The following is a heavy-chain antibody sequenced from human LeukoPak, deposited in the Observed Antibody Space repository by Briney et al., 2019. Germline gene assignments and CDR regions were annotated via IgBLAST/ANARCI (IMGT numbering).Heavy chain of an antibody. CDR2: IYTSGST. V-gene: IGHV4-61*02. CDR1: GGSISSGSYY. J-gene: IGHJ4*02. Sequence: NPSETLSLTCTVSGGSISSGSYYWNWIRQPAGKGLEWIGRIYTSGSTNYNPSLTSRVTISVDTSKNQFSLKLSSVTAADTAVYYCARDQLLWAFDSWGQGTLVTVSS. CDR3: ARDQLLWAFDS. D-gene: IGHD2-2*01.